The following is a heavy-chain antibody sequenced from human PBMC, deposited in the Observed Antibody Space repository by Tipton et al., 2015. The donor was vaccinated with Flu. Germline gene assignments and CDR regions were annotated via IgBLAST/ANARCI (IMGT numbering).Heavy chain of an antibody. CDR1: GGSTSSSSYY. J-gene: IGHJ4*02. Sequence: TLSLTCTVSGGSTSSSSYYWGWIRQPPGKGLEWIGSIYYSGSTYYNPSLKSRVTISVDTSKNQFSLKLSSVTAADTAVYYCARDRAMVVVVAAPIPSNFDYWGQGTLVTVSS. CDR3: ARDRAMVVVVAAPIPSNFDY. D-gene: IGHD3-22*01. V-gene: IGHV4-39*07. CDR2: IYYSGST.